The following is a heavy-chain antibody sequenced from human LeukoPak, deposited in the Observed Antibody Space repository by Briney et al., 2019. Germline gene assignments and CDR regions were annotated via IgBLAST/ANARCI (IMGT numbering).Heavy chain of an antibody. CDR1: GGTFSSYA. CDR2: IIPIFGTA. Sequence: SVKVSCKASGGTFSSYAISWVRQAPGQGLEWMGGIIPIFGTANYAQKFQGRVTITADESTSTAYMELSSLRSEDTAVYYCTTEGGAAGPQWGMDVWGKGTTVTVSS. V-gene: IGHV1-69*13. CDR3: TTEGGAAGPQWGMDV. J-gene: IGHJ6*04. D-gene: IGHD6-13*01.